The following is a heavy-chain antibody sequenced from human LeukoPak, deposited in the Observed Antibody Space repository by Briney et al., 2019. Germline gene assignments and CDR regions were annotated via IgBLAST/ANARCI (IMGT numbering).Heavy chain of an antibody. D-gene: IGHD6-13*01. J-gene: IGHJ1*01. V-gene: IGHV4-34*01. CDR3: ARYSRIAAAGNYRYFQH. CDR2: INHSGST. Sequence: PSETLSLTCAVYGGSFSGYYWSWIRQPPGKGLEWIGEINHSGSTNYNPSLKSRVTISVDTSENQFSLKLSSVTAADTAVYYCARYSRIAAAGNYRYFQHWGQGTLVTVSS. CDR1: GGSFSGYY.